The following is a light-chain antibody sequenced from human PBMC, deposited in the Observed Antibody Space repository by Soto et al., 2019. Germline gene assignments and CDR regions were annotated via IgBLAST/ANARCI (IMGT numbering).Light chain of an antibody. Sequence: EIVMTQSPATLSVSPGERATLSCRASQSVSSNLAWYQQKPGQAPRLLIYGAFTRATGIPARFSGSGSGTEFTLTISSLQSEDSAVSYCQHHNHWPLWTFGQGTKVELK. J-gene: IGKJ1*01. V-gene: IGKV3-15*01. CDR3: QHHNHWPLWT. CDR1: QSVSSN. CDR2: GAF.